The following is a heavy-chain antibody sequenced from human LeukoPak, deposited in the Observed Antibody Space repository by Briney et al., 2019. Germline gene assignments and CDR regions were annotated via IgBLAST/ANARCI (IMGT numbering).Heavy chain of an antibody. Sequence: PGGSLRLSCAASGFTFSSYEMNWVRQAPGKGLEWVSYISSSGSTIYYADSVKGRFTISRDNAKNSLYLQMNSLRAEDTAVYYCARETYYYDSSGYYYRYYFDYRGQGTLVTVSS. J-gene: IGHJ4*02. CDR2: ISSSGSTI. V-gene: IGHV3-48*03. CDR3: ARETYYYDSSGYYYRYYFDY. CDR1: GFTFSSYE. D-gene: IGHD3-22*01.